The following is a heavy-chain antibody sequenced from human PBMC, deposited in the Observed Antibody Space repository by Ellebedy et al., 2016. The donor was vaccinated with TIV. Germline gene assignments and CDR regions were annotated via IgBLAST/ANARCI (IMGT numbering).Heavy chain of an antibody. D-gene: IGHD2-15*01. CDR2: VNHRGNT. J-gene: IGHJ5*02. CDR1: GEFLSAYF. CDR3: AGSGEFLDFVVVEVVTRWFDP. Sequence: MPGGSLRLSCTVSGEFLSAYFWSWIRQPPGKGLEWIGEVNHRGNTSSNPSLKSRVIISVDTSKNLFSLNLTSVTAADTAVYYCAGSGEFLDFVVVEVVTRWFDPWGQGTLVIVSS. V-gene: IGHV4-34*01.